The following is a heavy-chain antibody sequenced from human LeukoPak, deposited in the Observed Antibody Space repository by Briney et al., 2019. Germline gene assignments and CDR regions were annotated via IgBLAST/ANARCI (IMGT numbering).Heavy chain of an antibody. J-gene: IGHJ4*02. Sequence: SETLSLTCTVSGGSISSYYWSWIRQPPGKGLEWIRYIYYSGSTNYNPSLKSRVTISVDTSKNQFSLELSSVIAADTAVYYCARHRFTSSSSYFDYWGQGTLVTVSS. CDR2: IYYSGST. D-gene: IGHD6-6*01. CDR1: GGSISSYY. V-gene: IGHV4-59*08. CDR3: ARHRFTSSSSYFDY.